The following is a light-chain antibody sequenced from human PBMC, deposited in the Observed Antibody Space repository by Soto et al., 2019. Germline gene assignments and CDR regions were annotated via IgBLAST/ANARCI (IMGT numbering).Light chain of an antibody. J-gene: IGKJ4*01. CDR2: DAS. V-gene: IGKV3-20*01. CDR1: QSVSTDY. Sequence: EIVLTQSPSTLSLSPGQRATLSCRASQSVSTDYLVWYQQKPGQAPRLLIYDASSRATGIPDRFSGSGPGTDFTLTISKLEPEDFAVYYCQQYGSSPLTFGGGTKVEIK. CDR3: QQYGSSPLT.